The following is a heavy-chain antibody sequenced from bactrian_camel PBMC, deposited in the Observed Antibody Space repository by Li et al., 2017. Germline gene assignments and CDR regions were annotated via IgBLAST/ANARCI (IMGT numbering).Heavy chain of an antibody. CDR1: GFTFGNYG. J-gene: IGHJ4*01. CDR2: VNIGGRGT. V-gene: IGHV3S1*01. Sequence: HVQLVESGGGLVQPGGSLRLSCAASGFTFGNYGKIWVRRAPGKGLEWVSAVNIGGRGTDYSESVKGRFTISRDNVENTVYLQMNSLKSEDTALYYCATYYVGMWYFNYWGQGTQVTVS. CDR3: ATYYVGMWYFNY. D-gene: IGHD2*01.